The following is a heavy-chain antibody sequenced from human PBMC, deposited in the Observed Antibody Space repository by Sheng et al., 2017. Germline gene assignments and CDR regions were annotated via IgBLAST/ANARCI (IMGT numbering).Heavy chain of an antibody. J-gene: IGHJ4*02. CDR3: ARWMGSSYSSGWYGGWYFDY. Sequence: EVQLVQSGAEVKKPGESLKISCKGSGYSFTSYWIGWVRQMPGKGLEWMGIIYPGDSDTRYSPSFQGQVTISADKSISTAYLQWSSLKASDTAMYYCARWMGSSYSSGWYGGWYFDYWGQGTLVTVSS. CDR1: GYSFTSYW. V-gene: IGHV5-51*01. D-gene: IGHD6-19*01. CDR2: IYPGDSDT.